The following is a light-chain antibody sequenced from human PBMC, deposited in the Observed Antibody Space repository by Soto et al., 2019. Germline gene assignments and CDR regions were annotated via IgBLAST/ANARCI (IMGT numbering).Light chain of an antibody. CDR2: NVS. CDR3: TSYTSSSTYV. Sequence: QSVLTQPASVSGSPGQSITISCTGTSSDVGGHNSVSWYQQHPGKAPKLMIYNVSNRPSGVSNRFSGSKSGNTVSLTISGLLAEDEADYYCTSYTSSSTYVFGAGTKVTVL. V-gene: IGLV2-14*01. J-gene: IGLJ1*01. CDR1: SSDVGGHNS.